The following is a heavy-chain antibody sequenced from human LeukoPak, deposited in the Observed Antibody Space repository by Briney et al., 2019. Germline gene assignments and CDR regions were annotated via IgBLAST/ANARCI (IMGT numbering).Heavy chain of an antibody. Sequence: GESLKISCKGSGYSFTSYWIGWVRQAPGQGLEWMGWISAYTGNTNYAQKLQGRVTMTTDTSTSTAYMELRSLRSDDTAVYYCARSRPLGYCTGGSCREDFDYWGQGTLVTVSS. CDR1: GYSFTSYW. D-gene: IGHD2-15*01. CDR3: ARSRPLGYCTGGSCREDFDY. CDR2: ISAYTGNT. V-gene: IGHV1-18*04. J-gene: IGHJ4*02.